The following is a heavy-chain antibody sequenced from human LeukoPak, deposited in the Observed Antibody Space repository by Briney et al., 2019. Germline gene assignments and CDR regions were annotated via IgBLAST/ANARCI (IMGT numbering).Heavy chain of an antibody. J-gene: IGHJ4*02. CDR3: ARFVQKLRFDY. CDR1: GFTVSSNY. V-gene: IGHV3-53*01. Sequence: PGGSLRLSCAASGFTVSSNYMSWVRQAPGKGLEWVSVIYSGGSTYYADSVKGRFTISRDNSRNTLYLQMNSLRAEDTAVYYCARFVQKLRFDYWGQGTLVTVSS. D-gene: IGHD1-1*01. CDR2: IYSGGST.